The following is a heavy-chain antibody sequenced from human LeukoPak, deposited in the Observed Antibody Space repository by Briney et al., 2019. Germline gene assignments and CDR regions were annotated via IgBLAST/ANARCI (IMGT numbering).Heavy chain of an antibody. D-gene: IGHD5-24*01. CDR1: GFIFSRYW. CDR2: IKQDGREA. CDR3: AREGEKGDGYNHGFDY. Sequence: GGSLRLSCTASGFIFSRYWMSWVRQAPRKGLEWVANIKQDGREAYYADSVKGRFTISRDNAKNSLYLQMNSLRAEDTAVYYCAREGEKGDGYNHGFDYWGQGTLVTVSS. J-gene: IGHJ4*02. V-gene: IGHV3-7*03.